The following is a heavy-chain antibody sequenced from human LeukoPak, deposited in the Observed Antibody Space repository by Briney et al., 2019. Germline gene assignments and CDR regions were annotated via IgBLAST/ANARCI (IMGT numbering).Heavy chain of an antibody. CDR1: GYSISSGYY. J-gene: IGHJ4*02. CDR2: IFHTGSA. D-gene: IGHD1-26*01. CDR3: ARAVGPHRPFDY. V-gene: IGHV4-38-2*02. Sequence: SETLSLTCNVSGYSISSGYYWGWIRQPPGKGLEYIGSIFHTGSADYNPSLKSRVTLSVDTSKNQLSLKMTSVTAADTAFFYCARAVGPHRPFDYWGQGTLVTVSS.